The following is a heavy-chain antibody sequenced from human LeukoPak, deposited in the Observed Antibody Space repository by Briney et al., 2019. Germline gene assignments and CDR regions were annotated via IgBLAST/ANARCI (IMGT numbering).Heavy chain of an antibody. J-gene: IGHJ4*02. CDR1: GGSISSYY. Sequence: SETLSLTCTVSGGSISSYYWSWIRQPPGKGLEWIGNIYDSGSTNYNPSLKSRLTISVDTSKNQCSLKLSSVTAADTAVYYCAKDLGGARFGYWGQGTLVTVSS. CDR2: IYDSGST. CDR3: AKDLGGARFGY. D-gene: IGHD4-17*01. V-gene: IGHV4-59*01.